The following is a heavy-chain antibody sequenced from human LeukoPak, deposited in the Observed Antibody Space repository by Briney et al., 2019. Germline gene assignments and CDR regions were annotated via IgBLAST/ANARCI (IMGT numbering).Heavy chain of an antibody. V-gene: IGHV4-34*01. J-gene: IGHJ4*02. CDR2: INHSGST. CDR1: GGSFSGYY. D-gene: IGHD3-10*01. CDR3: ARVAFGELLGAFDY. Sequence: SDTLSLTCAVYGGSFSGYYWSWIRHPPGKGLEWIGEINHSGSTNYNPSLKSRVTISVDTSKNQFSLKLSPVTAADTAVYYCARVAFGELLGAFDYWGQGTLVTVSS.